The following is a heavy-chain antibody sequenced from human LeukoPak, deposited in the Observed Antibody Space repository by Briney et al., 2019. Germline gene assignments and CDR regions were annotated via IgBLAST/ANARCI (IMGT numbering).Heavy chain of an antibody. CDR1: GFTFSAYW. CDR2: INQDGSEK. CDR3: VRNAAMAADV. J-gene: IGHJ3*01. D-gene: IGHD5-18*01. Sequence: PGGSLRLSCAASGFTFSAYWMSWVRQAPGKGLEWVANINQDGSEKYYVDSVKGRFTISRDNARNSLYLQMNSLRAEDTAVYYCVRNAAMAADVWGQGTMVTVSS. V-gene: IGHV3-7*01.